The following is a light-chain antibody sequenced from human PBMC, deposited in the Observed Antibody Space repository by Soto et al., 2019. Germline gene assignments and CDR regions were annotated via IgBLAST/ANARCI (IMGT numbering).Light chain of an antibody. Sequence: QSVLTQPPSVSGAPGQRVTISCTGSSSNIGAGYDVHWYQQLPGTAPKLLIYGNSNRPSGVPDRFSGSKSGTSASLAITGLQAEDEAEYYCQYYDSSLSWVFGTGTKVTVL. V-gene: IGLV1-40*01. J-gene: IGLJ1*01. CDR3: QYYDSSLSWV. CDR2: GNS. CDR1: SSNIGAGYD.